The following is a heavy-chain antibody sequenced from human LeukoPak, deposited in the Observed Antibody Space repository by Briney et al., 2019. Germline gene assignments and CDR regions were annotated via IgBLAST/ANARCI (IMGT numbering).Heavy chain of an antibody. CDR1: GFTFRSYW. Sequence: GGSLRLSCVASGFTFRSYWMHWVRQAPGKGLVWVSRISSDGSSTSYADSVKGRFTISRDNAKNTLYMQMNSLRVEDTAVYYCARVASGWSHFDYWGQGTLVTVPS. CDR3: ARVASGWSHFDY. V-gene: IGHV3-74*01. CDR2: ISSDGSST. D-gene: IGHD6-19*01. J-gene: IGHJ4*02.